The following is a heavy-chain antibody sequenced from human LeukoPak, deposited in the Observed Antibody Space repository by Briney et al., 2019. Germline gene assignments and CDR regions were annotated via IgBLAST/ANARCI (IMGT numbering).Heavy chain of an antibody. Sequence: SETLSLTCTVSGGSISSSSYYWGWIRQPPGKGLEWIGSIYYSGSTYYNPSLKSRVTISVDTSKNQFSLKLSSVTAADTAVYYCARERYCSGGSCSAFDIWGQGTMVTVSS. CDR3: ARERYCSGGSCSAFDI. J-gene: IGHJ3*02. CDR1: GGSISSSSYY. D-gene: IGHD2-15*01. V-gene: IGHV4-39*02. CDR2: IYYSGST.